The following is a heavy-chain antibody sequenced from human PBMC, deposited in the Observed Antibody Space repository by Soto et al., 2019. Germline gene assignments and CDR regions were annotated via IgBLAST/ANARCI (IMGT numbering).Heavy chain of an antibody. D-gene: IGHD1-26*01. V-gene: IGHV1-2*04. CDR3: ASSGSYGGNPYAFDI. J-gene: IGHJ3*02. Sequence: GASVKVSCKASGYTFTGYYTHWVRQAPGQGLEWMGWINPNSGGTNYAQKFQGWVTMTRDTSISTAYMELSRLRSDDTAVYYCASSGSYGGNPYAFDIWGQGTMVTVSS. CDR1: GYTFTGYY. CDR2: INPNSGGT.